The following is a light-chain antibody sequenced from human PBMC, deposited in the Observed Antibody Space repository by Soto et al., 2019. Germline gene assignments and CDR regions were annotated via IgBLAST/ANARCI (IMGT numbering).Light chain of an antibody. J-gene: IGLJ2*01. V-gene: IGLV2-14*01. CDR3: SSYTTSSTLL. CDR1: SSDVGGFNY. CDR2: EVS. Sequence: QSVLTQPASVSGSPGQSITISCTGTSSDVGGFNYVSWYQQHPGKVPKLMIYEVSKRPSGVSNRFSGSKSGNTASLTISGLQAEDEADYYCSSYTTSSTLLIGGGTKLTVL.